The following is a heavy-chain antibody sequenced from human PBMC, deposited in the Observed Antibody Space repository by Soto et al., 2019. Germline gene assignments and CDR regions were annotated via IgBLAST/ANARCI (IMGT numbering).Heavy chain of an antibody. D-gene: IGHD4-17*01. CDR1: GFSLSTSGVG. Sequence: QITLKESGPTLVKPTQTLTLTCTFSGFSLSTSGVGVGWIRQPPGKALEWLALIYWDDDKGYSPSLKSRLTIPKDTSKHQVILTMTNIDPVDTATYYCGHMDTTVTRRWGQGILVTVSS. CDR2: IYWDDDK. J-gene: IGHJ4*02. CDR3: GHMDTTVTRR. V-gene: IGHV2-5*02.